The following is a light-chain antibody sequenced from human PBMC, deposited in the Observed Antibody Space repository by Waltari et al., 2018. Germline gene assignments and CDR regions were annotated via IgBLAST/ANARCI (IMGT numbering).Light chain of an antibody. J-gene: IGLJ2*01. CDR1: SSDVGSYNL. CDR2: EVS. Sequence: QSALTQPASVSGSPGQSITISCTGTSSDVGSYNLVSWYQQYPGKAPKLMIYEVSKRHSGVSNRFSGSKSGNTASLTISGLQAEDEADYYCCSYAGSSTLVFGGGTKLTVL. V-gene: IGLV2-23*02. CDR3: CSYAGSSTLV.